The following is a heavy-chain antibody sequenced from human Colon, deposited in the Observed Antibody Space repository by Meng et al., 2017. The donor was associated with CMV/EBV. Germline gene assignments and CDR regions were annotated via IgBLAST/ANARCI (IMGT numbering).Heavy chain of an antibody. Sequence: RGSLRLSCAVSGFSFSGSAIHWIRQAPGKGLEWVGRIRGRGNNFATASAASVRGRFTFSRDDSENTAYLQMDNLRTEDTAVYYCTRISETAAKPPDFWGQGTLVTVSS. CDR2: IRGRGNNFAT. CDR1: GFSFSGSA. V-gene: IGHV3-73*01. CDR3: TRISETAAKPPDF. D-gene: IGHD3-10*01. J-gene: IGHJ4*02.